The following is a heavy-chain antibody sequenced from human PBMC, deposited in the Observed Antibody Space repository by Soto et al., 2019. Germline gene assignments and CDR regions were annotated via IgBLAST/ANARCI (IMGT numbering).Heavy chain of an antibody. Sequence: ESGGGVVQPGRSLRLSCAASGFTFSSYAMHWVRQAPGKGLEWVAVISYDGSNKYYTDSVKGRFTISRDNSKNTLYLQMNSLRAEDTAVYYCARGRYDSSGYYSDYWGQGTLVTVSS. V-gene: IGHV3-30-3*01. CDR2: ISYDGSNK. J-gene: IGHJ4*02. CDR3: ARGRYDSSGYYSDY. D-gene: IGHD3-22*01. CDR1: GFTFSSYA.